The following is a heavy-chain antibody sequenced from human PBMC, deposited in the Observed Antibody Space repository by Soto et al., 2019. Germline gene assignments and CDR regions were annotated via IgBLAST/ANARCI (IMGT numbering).Heavy chain of an antibody. CDR2: NIPIFGTA. CDR1: GGTFSSYA. D-gene: IGHD3-22*01. V-gene: IGHV1-69*01. J-gene: IGHJ4*02. CDR3: AREGASGSHIGY. Sequence: QVQLVQTGAEEKKPGSSVKVSCKASGGTFSSYAISWVRQAPGQGLEWMGGNIPIFGTANYAQKIQGRVTITADESTSTAYLALSSLISEDTAVYYCAREGASGSHIGYWGQGTVVTVS.